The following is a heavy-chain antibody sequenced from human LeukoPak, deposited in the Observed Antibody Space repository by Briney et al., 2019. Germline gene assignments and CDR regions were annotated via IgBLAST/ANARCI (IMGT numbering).Heavy chain of an antibody. D-gene: IGHD1-26*01. J-gene: IGHJ6*01. V-gene: IGHV1-69*04. Sequence: GASVKVSCKASGGTFSSYAINWVRQAPGQGLEWMGRIIPTLNIINYAQKFQGRVTIMADKSTSTAYMELSSLRSEDTAMYYCARDQKVGATPXXGMDVW. CDR1: GGTFSSYA. CDR2: IIPTLNII. CDR3: ARDQKVGATPXXGMDV.